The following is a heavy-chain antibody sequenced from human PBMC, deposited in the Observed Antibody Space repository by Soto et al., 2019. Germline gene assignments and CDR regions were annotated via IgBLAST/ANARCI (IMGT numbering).Heavy chain of an antibody. CDR2: INTDGSIT. Sequence: PGGSLRLSCAASGFTFSNYWMHWVRQAPGKGLVWVSRINTDGSITTYADSVKGRFAISRDNAKNTLYLQMNSLRVEDTAVYYCARAQLGFDYWRQGPLVTVSS. D-gene: IGHD2-2*01. V-gene: IGHV3-74*01. CDR1: GFTFSNYW. J-gene: IGHJ4*02. CDR3: ARAQLGFDY.